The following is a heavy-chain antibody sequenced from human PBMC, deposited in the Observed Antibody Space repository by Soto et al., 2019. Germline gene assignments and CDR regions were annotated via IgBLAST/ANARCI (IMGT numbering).Heavy chain of an antibody. CDR2: IIPIFGTA. J-gene: IGHJ6*02. D-gene: IGHD4-4*01. CDR1: GGTFSSYA. V-gene: IGHV1-69*13. Sequence: AVKVSCKASGGTFSSYAISWVRQAPGQGLEWMGGIIPIFGTANYAQKFQGRVTITADESTSTAYMELSSLRSEDTAVYYCARVETTVTPGDYYYGMDVWGQGTTVTVSS. CDR3: ARVETTVTPGDYYYGMDV.